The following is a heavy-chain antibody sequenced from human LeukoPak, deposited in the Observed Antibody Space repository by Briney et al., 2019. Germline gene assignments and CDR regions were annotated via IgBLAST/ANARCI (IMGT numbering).Heavy chain of an antibody. Sequence: SETLSLTCTVSGGSISSSTYFWGWIRQPPGKGLEWLGSIYYYSGTTYYNPSLKSRFTISVDTSKNQFSLRLSSVTAADTAVYYCARGRGEGRGISMVRGVRAPSYNWFDPWGHGTLVTVSS. V-gene: IGHV4-39*07. J-gene: IGHJ5*02. D-gene: IGHD3-10*01. CDR3: ARGRGEGRGISMVRGVRAPSYNWFDP. CDR1: GGSISSSTYF. CDR2: IYYYSGTT.